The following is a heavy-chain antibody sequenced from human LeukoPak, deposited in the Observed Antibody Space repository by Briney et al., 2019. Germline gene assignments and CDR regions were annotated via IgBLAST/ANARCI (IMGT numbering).Heavy chain of an antibody. Sequence: GGSLRLSCAASGFTFSSYWMHWVRQAPGKGLVWVSRINSDGNITNYADSVKGRFTISRDNAKNSLYLQMNSLRAEDTAVYYCARDTSSRNDAFDIWGQGTMVTVSS. D-gene: IGHD2-2*01. CDR1: GFTFSSYW. V-gene: IGHV3-74*01. CDR3: ARDTSSRNDAFDI. CDR2: INSDGNIT. J-gene: IGHJ3*02.